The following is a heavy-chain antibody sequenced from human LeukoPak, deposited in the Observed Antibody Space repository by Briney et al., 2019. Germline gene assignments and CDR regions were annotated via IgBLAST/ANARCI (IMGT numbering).Heavy chain of an antibody. CDR3: ARDPIVQAGYYYGMDV. D-gene: IGHD2/OR15-2a*01. CDR1: GYTFTAYY. CDR2: INPNSGAT. V-gene: IGHV1-2*02. J-gene: IGHJ6*02. Sequence: GASVRVSCKASGYTFTAYYIHWVRQAPGQGLEWMGWINPNSGATNYAQNFQGRVTMTADTSISAACLDLSRLRSDDSAVYYCARDPIVQAGYYYGMDVWGQGTTVTVSS.